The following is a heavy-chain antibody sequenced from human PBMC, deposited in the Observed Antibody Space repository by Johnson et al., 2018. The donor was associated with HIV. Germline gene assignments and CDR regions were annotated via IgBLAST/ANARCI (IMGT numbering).Heavy chain of an antibody. V-gene: IGHV3-33*06. Sequence: QVQLVESGGGVVQPGRSLRLSCAASGFTFSSYGMHWVRQAPGKGLEWVAVIWYDGSDKNYADSVKGRFTISRDNSKNTLFLQMNSLRAEDTAVYYCAKLRWAPRAFDIWGQGTMVTVSS. CDR3: AKLRWAPRAFDI. CDR1: GFTFSSYG. D-gene: IGHD4-23*01. CDR2: IWYDGSDK. J-gene: IGHJ3*02.